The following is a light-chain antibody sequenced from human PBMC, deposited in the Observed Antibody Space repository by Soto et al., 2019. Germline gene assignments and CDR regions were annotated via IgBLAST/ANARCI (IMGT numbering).Light chain of an antibody. CDR3: QQYESAPPSYT. CDR2: GAS. J-gene: IGKJ2*01. Sequence: EIALTQSPGTLSLSPGERATLSCRASPSLTSSYLAWYQQKPGQAPRLIIYGASSRATGIPDRFSGGGSGTDFTLTSSTLEPEDFAVYYCQQYESAPPSYTLGQGTKLEIK. CDR1: PSLTSSY. V-gene: IGKV3-20*01.